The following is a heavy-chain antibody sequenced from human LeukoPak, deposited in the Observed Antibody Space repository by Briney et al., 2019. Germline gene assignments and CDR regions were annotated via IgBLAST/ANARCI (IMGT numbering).Heavy chain of an antibody. V-gene: IGHV3-23*01. Sequence: GGSLRLSCAASGFTFSSYAMTWVRQAPGKGLEWVSSIRGSGSGPEYADSVEGRFTISRDNSRNKLYLQMNRLRAEDTAVYYCTRDPNGDYVGAFDFWGQGTLVTVSS. CDR2: IRGSGSGP. D-gene: IGHD4-17*01. J-gene: IGHJ3*01. CDR3: TRDPNGDYVGAFDF. CDR1: GFTFSSYA.